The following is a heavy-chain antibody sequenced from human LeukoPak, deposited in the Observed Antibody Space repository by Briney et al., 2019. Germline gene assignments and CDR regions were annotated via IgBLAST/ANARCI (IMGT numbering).Heavy chain of an antibody. J-gene: IGHJ5*02. D-gene: IGHD2-2*01. CDR3: ARLQLLYNWFDP. V-gene: IGHV4-59*01. CDR1: GGSISSYY. CDR2: IYYSGST. Sequence: PSETLSLTCTVSGGSISSYYWSWIRQPPGKGLEWIGYIYYSGSTNYNPSLKSRVTISVDTSKNQFSLKLSSVTAADTAVYYCARLQLLYNWFDPRGQGTLVTVSS.